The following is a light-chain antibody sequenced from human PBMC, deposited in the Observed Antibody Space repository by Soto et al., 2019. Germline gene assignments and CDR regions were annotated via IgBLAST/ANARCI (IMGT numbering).Light chain of an antibody. CDR3: QQYSKWPT. Sequence: ELVLTQSPGTLSLSPGERATVSCRASQSVSNTFLAWYQQKRGQAPRLLIYGASTRATGIPARFSGSGTGTDFTLTISSLQSEDFAVYYCQQYSKWPTFGRGTKVDIK. CDR1: QSVSNT. CDR2: GAS. V-gene: IGKV3-15*01. J-gene: IGKJ1*01.